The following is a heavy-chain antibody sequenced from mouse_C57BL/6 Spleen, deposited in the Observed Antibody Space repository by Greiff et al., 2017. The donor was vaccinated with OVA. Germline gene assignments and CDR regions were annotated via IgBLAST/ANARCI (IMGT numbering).Heavy chain of an antibody. CDR2: IYPGDGDT. V-gene: IGHV1-82*01. J-gene: IGHJ4*01. CDR3: ARSGYAYYNAMDY. D-gene: IGHD3-2*02. CDR1: GYAFSSYW. Sequence: QVQLQQSGPELVKPGASVKISCKASGYAFSSYWMNWVKQRPGKGLEWIGRIYPGDGDTNYNGKFKGKATLTADKSSSTAYMQLSSLTSEDSAVYFCARSGYAYYNAMDYWGQGTSVTVSS.